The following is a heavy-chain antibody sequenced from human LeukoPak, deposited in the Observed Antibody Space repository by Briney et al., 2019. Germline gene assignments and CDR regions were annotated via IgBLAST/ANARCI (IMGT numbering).Heavy chain of an antibody. CDR3: ARNVRIARGGSYLYFLYYFDY. V-gene: IGHV1-69*05. Sequence: ASVKVSCKASGGTFSSYAFSWVRQAPGQGLEWMGGITPILGTSNYAQKFQGRVTITTDESTSTAYMELSSLRSEDTAVYYCARNVRIARGGSYLYFLYYFDYWGQGTLVTVS. CDR2: ITPILGTS. CDR1: GGTFSSYA. J-gene: IGHJ4*02. D-gene: IGHD1-26*01.